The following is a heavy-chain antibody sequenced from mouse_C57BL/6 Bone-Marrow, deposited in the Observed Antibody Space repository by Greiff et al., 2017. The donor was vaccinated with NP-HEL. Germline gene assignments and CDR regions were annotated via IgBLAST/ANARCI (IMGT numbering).Heavy chain of an antibody. V-gene: IGHV2-6*01. Sequence: VQLQQSGPGLVAPSQSLSITCTVSGFSLTRYGVDWVRQSPGKGLEWLGVIWGVGSTNYNSALKSRLSISKDNSKSQVFLKMNSLQTDDTAMYYCASGYDYDRFAYWGQGTLVTVSA. CDR2: IWGVGST. CDR1: GFSLTRYG. D-gene: IGHD2-4*01. CDR3: ASGYDYDRFAY. J-gene: IGHJ3*01.